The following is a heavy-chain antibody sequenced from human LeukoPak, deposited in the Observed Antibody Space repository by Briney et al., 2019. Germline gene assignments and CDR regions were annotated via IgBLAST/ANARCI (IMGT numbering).Heavy chain of an antibody. D-gene: IGHD3-22*01. Sequence: SSETLSLTCTVSGGSISSGDYYWSWIRQPPGKGLEWIAYIFYSGSTYYNPSLKSRVIISLDTSKNQFSLKLSSVTAADTAVYYCARRGQAYDSSGCFFDFWGQGTLVTVSS. J-gene: IGHJ4*01. CDR2: IFYSGST. CDR1: GGSISSGDYY. V-gene: IGHV4-30-4*01. CDR3: ARRGQAYDSSGCFFDF.